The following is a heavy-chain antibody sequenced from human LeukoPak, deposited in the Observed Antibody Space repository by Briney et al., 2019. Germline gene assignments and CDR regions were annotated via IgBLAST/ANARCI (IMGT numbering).Heavy chain of an antibody. CDR3: ARDRNSAPLSSGWYLRAPGYFDY. CDR2: ISSSGSTI. D-gene: IGHD6-19*01. Sequence: GGSLRLSCAASGFTFSDYYMSWIRQAPGKGLEWVSYISSSGSTIYYADSVKGRFTISRDNAKNSLYLQMNSLRAEDTAVYYCARDRNSAPLSSGWYLRAPGYFDYWGQGTLVTVSS. V-gene: IGHV3-11*04. J-gene: IGHJ4*02. CDR1: GFTFSDYY.